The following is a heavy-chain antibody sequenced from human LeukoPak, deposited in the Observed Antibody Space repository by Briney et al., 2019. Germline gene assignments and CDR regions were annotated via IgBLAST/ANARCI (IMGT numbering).Heavy chain of an antibody. Sequence: PGGSLRLSCAASGFTFSSYWMSWVRQAPGKGLEWVAFIRYDGSNKYYADSVKGRFTISRDNSKNTLYLQMNSLRAEDTAVYYCARGLGSSWGESGYWGQGTLVTVSS. V-gene: IGHV3-30*02. CDR3: ARGLGSSWGESGY. CDR2: IRYDGSNK. J-gene: IGHJ4*02. CDR1: GFTFSSYW. D-gene: IGHD6-13*01.